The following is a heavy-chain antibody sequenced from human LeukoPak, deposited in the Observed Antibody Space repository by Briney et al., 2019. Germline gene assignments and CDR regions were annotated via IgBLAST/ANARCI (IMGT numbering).Heavy chain of an antibody. V-gene: IGHV3-53*01. D-gene: IGHD3-3*02. J-gene: IGHJ2*01. CDR3: ARVGDHFHWNLDL. CDR1: GFSVSSNY. Sequence: GGSLRLSCVASGFSVSSNYMTWVRQAPGKGLEWVSVIYSGGSTYYADSVKGRFTISRDTYKNTLSLQMSSLRAEDTAVYFCARVGDHFHWNLDLWGRGTLVTVSS. CDR2: IYSGGST.